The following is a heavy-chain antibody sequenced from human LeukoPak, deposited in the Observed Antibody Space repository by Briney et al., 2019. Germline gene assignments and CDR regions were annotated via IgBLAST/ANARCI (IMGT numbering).Heavy chain of an antibody. D-gene: IGHD2-2*01. CDR1: GGSFSGYY. CDR2: INHSGST. J-gene: IGHJ4*02. Sequence: PSETLSLTCAVYGGSFSGYYWSWIRQPPGKGLEWIGEINHSGSTNYNPSLKSRVTISVDTSKNQFSLKLSSVTAADTAVYYCAREEVVPAAMNYWGQGTLVTVSS. V-gene: IGHV4-34*01. CDR3: AREEVVPAAMNY.